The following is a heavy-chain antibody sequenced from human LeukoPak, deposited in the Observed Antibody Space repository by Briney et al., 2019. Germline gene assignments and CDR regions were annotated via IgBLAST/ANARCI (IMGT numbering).Heavy chain of an antibody. CDR1: GGSISSNAYY. CDR2: IYSSVST. CDR3: ARSFTIFGVVITHDY. J-gene: IGHJ4*02. Sequence: PSETLSLTCTVSGGSISSNAYYWAWIRQPPGKGLEWIGSIYSSVSTYYNPSLKSRVTISVDTSKNQFSLKLSSVTAADTAVYYCARSFTIFGVVITHDYWGQGTLVTVSS. D-gene: IGHD3-3*01. V-gene: IGHV4-39*01.